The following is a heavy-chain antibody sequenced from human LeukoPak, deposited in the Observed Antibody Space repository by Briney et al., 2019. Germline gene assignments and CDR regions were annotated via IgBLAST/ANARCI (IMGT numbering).Heavy chain of an antibody. CDR3: ATDSYSKGDY. CDR1: GLTFSNYW. CDR2: IKQDGSEN. V-gene: IGHV3-7*05. D-gene: IGHD4-11*01. Sequence: GGSLRLSCAASGLTFSNYWMSWVRQAPGKGLEWVANIKQDGSENNYVGSVKGRFTISRDNAKSLLYLQMNSLRAEDTALYYCATDSYSKGDYWGQGTLVTVSS. J-gene: IGHJ4*02.